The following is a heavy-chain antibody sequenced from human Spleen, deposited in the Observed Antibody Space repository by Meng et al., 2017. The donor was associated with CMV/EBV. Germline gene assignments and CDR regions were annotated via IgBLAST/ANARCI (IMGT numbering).Heavy chain of an antibody. V-gene: IGHV1-46*01. CDR2: INPTGGST. Sequence: ASVKVSCKAPGYTFTSYYIHWVRQAPGQGLEWMGIINPTGGSTNYAQKFQGRVTMTKDTSTSTVYLELSSLRSEDTAVYYCARTPGGYSYGLYYFDYWGQGTLVTVSS. CDR1: GYTFTSYY. J-gene: IGHJ4*02. D-gene: IGHD5-18*01. CDR3: ARTPGGYSYGLYYFDY.